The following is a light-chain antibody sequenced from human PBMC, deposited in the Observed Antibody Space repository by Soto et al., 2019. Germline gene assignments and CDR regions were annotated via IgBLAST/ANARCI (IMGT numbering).Light chain of an antibody. CDR3: QQYNSVSLLT. CDR1: QSISSW. J-gene: IGKJ4*01. V-gene: IGKV1-5*03. Sequence: DIQMTQSPSTLSASVGDRVTITCRASQSISSWLAWYQQKPGKAPKLLIYKASSLESGVPSRFSGSRSGTEFSLTISSLKPDDYATYYCQQYNSVSLLTFGGGTKVDIK. CDR2: KAS.